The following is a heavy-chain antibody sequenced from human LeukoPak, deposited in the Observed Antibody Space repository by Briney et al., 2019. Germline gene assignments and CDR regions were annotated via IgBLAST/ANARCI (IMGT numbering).Heavy chain of an antibody. J-gene: IGHJ3*02. D-gene: IGHD2-2*01. CDR1: GXTFSHYA. Sequence: AGGSLRLSCAASGXTFSHYAMHWVRQAPGKGLEYVSAISSNGGSTYYANSVKGRFTISRDNSKNTLYLQMGSLRAEDMGVYYCARDSITVSVGAFDIWGQGTMVIVSS. CDR3: ARDSITVSVGAFDI. V-gene: IGHV3-64*01. CDR2: ISSNGGST.